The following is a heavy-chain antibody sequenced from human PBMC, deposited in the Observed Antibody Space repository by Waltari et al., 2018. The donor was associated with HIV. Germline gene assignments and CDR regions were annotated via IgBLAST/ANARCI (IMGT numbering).Heavy chain of an antibody. CDR2: ISGLGSSP. D-gene: IGHD6-19*01. CDR3: AKASSAFFLPFNYFDS. V-gene: IGHV3-23*05. J-gene: IGHJ4*02. CDR1: GLPFSSSA. Sequence: EVQLLESGGGLVQPGGTLRLQCGASGLPFSSSAMNRVRPPPGKGLEWVASISGLGSSPHYADSVKGRFGVTRDNSRNTVFLQLTSLKVEDTAVYYCAKASSAFFLPFNYFDSWGQGAQVTVSS.